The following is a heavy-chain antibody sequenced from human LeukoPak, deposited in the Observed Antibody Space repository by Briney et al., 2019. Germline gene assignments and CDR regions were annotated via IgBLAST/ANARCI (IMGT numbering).Heavy chain of an antibody. CDR1: GFTFSSSS. CDR3: AKQLGYCSDGSCYFPY. V-gene: IGHV3-23*01. Sequence: GGSLRLSCAASGFTFSSSSMSWVRQAPGKGLGWVSAISNNGGYTYYADSVQGRFTISRDNSKSTLCLQMNSLRAEDTAVYYCAKQLGYCSDGSCYFPYWGQGTLVTVSS. J-gene: IGHJ4*02. D-gene: IGHD2-15*01. CDR2: ISNNGGYT.